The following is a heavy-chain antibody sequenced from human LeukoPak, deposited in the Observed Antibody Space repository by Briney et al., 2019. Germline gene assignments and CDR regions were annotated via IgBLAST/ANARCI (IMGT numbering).Heavy chain of an antibody. J-gene: IGHJ5*02. CDR1: GYTFTSYG. CDR3: ARSPTMVRGVILHNWFDP. Sequence: ASVKVSCKASGYTFTSYGISWVRQAPGQGLEWMGWISAYNGNTNYAQKLQGRVTMTTDTSTSTAYMELSRLRSDDTAVYYCARSPTMVRGVILHNWFDPWGQGTLVTVSS. V-gene: IGHV1-18*01. D-gene: IGHD3-10*01. CDR2: ISAYNGNT.